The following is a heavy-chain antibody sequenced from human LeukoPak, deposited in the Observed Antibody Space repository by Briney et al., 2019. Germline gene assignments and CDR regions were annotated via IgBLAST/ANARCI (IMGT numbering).Heavy chain of an antibody. D-gene: IGHD5-12*01. V-gene: IGHV3-23*01. Sequence: GGSLRLSCTASGFTLSSYWMHWVRQAPGKGLEWVSLIASSGLNTYYADSVRGRFTISRDNSKNTLSLQMNSLRVEDTAIYYCARDIELSTWGLGTLVTVSS. CDR3: ARDIELST. CDR2: IASSGLNT. J-gene: IGHJ3*01. CDR1: GFTLSSYW.